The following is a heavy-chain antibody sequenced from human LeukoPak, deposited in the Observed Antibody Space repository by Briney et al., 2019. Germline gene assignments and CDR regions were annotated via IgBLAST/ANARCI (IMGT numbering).Heavy chain of an antibody. CDR1: GYSISSGYY. Sequence: SETLSLTCAVSGYSISSGYYWGWIRQPPGKGLEWIGSIYHSGSTYYNPSLKSRVTISVDTSKNQFSLKLSSVTAADTAAYYCARHESPYSSRPGWFDPWGQGTLVTVSS. V-gene: IGHV4-38-2*01. CDR2: IYHSGST. J-gene: IGHJ5*02. CDR3: ARHESPYSSRPGWFDP. D-gene: IGHD6-13*01.